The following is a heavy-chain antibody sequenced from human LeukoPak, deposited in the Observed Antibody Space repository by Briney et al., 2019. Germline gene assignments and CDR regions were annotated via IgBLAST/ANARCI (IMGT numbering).Heavy chain of an antibody. CDR2: ISGSGGST. V-gene: IGHV3-23*01. CDR1: GFTFSSYS. J-gene: IGHJ5*02. D-gene: IGHD3-22*01. Sequence: GGSLRLSCVASGFTFSSYSMNWVRQAPGKGLEWVSAISGSGGSTYYADSVKGRFTISRDNSKNTLYLQMNSLRAEDTAVYYCAKLAVLSYYYDSSVWFDPWGQGTLVTVSS. CDR3: AKLAVLSYYYDSSVWFDP.